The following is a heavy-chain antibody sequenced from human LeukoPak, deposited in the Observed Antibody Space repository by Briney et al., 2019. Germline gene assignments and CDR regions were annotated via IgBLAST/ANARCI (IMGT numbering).Heavy chain of an antibody. CDR1: GGSISSFY. J-gene: IGHJ4*02. V-gene: IGHV4-59*12. CDR3: ARGSRSPEGGLLYVY. CDR2: IYYGGST. D-gene: IGHD3-10*01. Sequence: SETLSLTCTVSGGSISSFYWTWIRQLPGKGLEWIGNIYYGGSTSYNPSLKSRVTISVDTSKNQFSLKLSSVTAADTAVYYCARGSRSPEGGLLYVYWGQGTLVTVSS.